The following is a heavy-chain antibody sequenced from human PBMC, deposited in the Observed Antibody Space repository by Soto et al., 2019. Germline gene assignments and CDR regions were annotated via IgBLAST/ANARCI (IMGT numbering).Heavy chain of an antibody. J-gene: IGHJ6*02. D-gene: IGHD5-18*01. CDR2: ISSSGSTI. V-gene: IGHV3-11*01. Sequence: VGSLRLSCAASGFTFSDYYMSWIRQAPGKGLEWVSYISSSGSTIYYADSVKGRFTISRDNAKNSLYLQMNSLRAEDTAVYYCARDLVRGYSYGKGYYYGMDVWGQGTTVTVSS. CDR3: ARDLVRGYSYGKGYYYGMDV. CDR1: GFTFSDYY.